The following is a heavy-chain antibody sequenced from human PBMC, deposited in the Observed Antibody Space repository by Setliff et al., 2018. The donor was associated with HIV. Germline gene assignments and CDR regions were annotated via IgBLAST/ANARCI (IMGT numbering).Heavy chain of an antibody. D-gene: IGHD3-22*01. CDR3: ARVIVDFDSSGFYYFDS. Sequence: ASVKVSCKTSGYTFSSYGISWVRQAPGQGLEWVGLNIAFNGKTNSAPKFQGRVIMTTDTSTSTAHMELRSLRSDDAAIYYCARVIVDFDSSGFYYFDSWGQGTLVTVSS. CDR1: GYTFSSYG. J-gene: IGHJ4*02. V-gene: IGHV1-18*01. CDR2: NIAFNGKT.